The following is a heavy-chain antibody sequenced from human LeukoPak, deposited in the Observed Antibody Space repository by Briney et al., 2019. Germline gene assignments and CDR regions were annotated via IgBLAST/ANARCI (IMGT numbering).Heavy chain of an antibody. Sequence: GASVKVSCKASGYTFTSYGISWVRQAPGQGLEWMGWISAYNGNTNYAQKLQGRVTMTTDTSTSTAYMELRSLRSDDTAVYYCARDSGGPEVFMSSGWYGEYFQHWGQGTLVTVSS. V-gene: IGHV1-18*01. CDR2: ISAYNGNT. CDR1: GYTFTSYG. D-gene: IGHD6-19*01. CDR3: ARDSGGPEVFMSSGWYGEYFQH. J-gene: IGHJ1*01.